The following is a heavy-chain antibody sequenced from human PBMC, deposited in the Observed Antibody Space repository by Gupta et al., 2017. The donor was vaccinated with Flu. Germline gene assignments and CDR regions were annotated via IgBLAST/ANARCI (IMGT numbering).Heavy chain of an antibody. Sequence: QVQLQESGPKLVQPSETLSLNCAVSGYRIAIGYHWAWLRQPPGKGLEWIATIYHNGNSYYNPTLKSRVTMSVDTPKSQFSLKLNFATASDTAVYYCARLKYSGFDWGFDFWGQGTLVNVSS. CDR3: ARLKYSGFDWGFDF. J-gene: IGHJ4*02. D-gene: IGHD5-12*01. CDR2: IYHNGNS. CDR1: GYRIAIGYH. V-gene: IGHV4-38-2*01.